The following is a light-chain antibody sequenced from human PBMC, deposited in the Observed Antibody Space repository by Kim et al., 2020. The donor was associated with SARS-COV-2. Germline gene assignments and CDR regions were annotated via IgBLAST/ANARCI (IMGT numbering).Light chain of an antibody. Sequence: SPGGRATLSCRASQSVSSSYLAWYQQKAGQAPRLLIYGASSRATGIPDRFSGSGSGTDFTLNISRLEPEDFAVYYCQQYESPPMYTFGQGTKLEIK. CDR1: QSVSSSY. J-gene: IGKJ2*01. V-gene: IGKV3-20*01. CDR3: QQYESPPMYT. CDR2: GAS.